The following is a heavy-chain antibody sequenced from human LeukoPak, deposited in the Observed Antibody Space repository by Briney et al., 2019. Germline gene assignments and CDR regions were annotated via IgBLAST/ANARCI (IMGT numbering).Heavy chain of an antibody. CDR1: GGTFSSYA. D-gene: IGHD6-6*01. CDR3: ARRYSSSLDY. J-gene: IGHJ4*02. Sequence: ASVKVSCKASGGTFSSYAISWVRQAPGQGLEWMGRIIPILGIANYAQKFQGRVTMTRDTSTSTVYMELSSLRSEDTAVYYCARRYSSSLDYWGQGTLVTVSS. V-gene: IGHV1-69*04. CDR2: IIPILGIA.